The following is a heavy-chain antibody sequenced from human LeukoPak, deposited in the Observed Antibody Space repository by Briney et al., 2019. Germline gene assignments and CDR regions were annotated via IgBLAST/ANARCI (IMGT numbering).Heavy chain of an antibody. J-gene: IGHJ4*02. V-gene: IGHV1-2*06. CDR2: INPKSGGT. CDR3: AISTSPYVIEVWTNGPLDY. D-gene: IGHD3-22*01. Sequence: ASVKVSCKASGYTFTGYYMHWVRQAPGQGLEWMGRINPKSGGTNYAQEFQGRDTMTRDTSINTAYMELSRVRSDDTAVYYCAISTSPYVIEVWTNGPLDYWGQGTLVTVSS. CDR1: GYTFTGYY.